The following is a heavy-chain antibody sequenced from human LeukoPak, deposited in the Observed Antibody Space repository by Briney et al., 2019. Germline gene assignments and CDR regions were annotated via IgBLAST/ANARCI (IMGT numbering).Heavy chain of an antibody. CDR2: IYYSGST. D-gene: IGHD3-3*01. V-gene: IGHV4-59*01. CDR3: ARGVGDFWSGYPYPSFDY. J-gene: IGHJ4*02. CDR1: GGPISSYY. Sequence: NPSETLSLTCTVPGGPISSYYWSWIRQPPGKGLEWIGYIYYSGSTNYNPSLKSRVTISVDTSKNQFSLKLSSVTAADTAVYYCARGVGDFWSGYPYPSFDYWGQGTLVTVSS.